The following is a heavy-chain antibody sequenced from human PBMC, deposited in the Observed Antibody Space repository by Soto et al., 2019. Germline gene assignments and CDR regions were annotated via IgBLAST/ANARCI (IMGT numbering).Heavy chain of an antibody. Sequence: VASVKVSCKASGYTFTSYGISWVRQAPGQGLEWMGWISAYNGNTNYAQKLQGRVTMTTDTSTSTAYMELRSLRSDDTAVYYCARGLEAVAGGLDAFDIWGQGTMVTVSS. CDR1: GYTFTSYG. V-gene: IGHV1-18*01. CDR3: ARGLEAVAGGLDAFDI. J-gene: IGHJ3*02. CDR2: ISAYNGNT. D-gene: IGHD6-19*01.